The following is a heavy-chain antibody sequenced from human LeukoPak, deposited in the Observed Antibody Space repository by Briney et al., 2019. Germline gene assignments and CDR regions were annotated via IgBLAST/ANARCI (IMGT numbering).Heavy chain of an antibody. D-gene: IGHD6-19*01. CDR1: GGSFSRYP. V-gene: IGHV1-69*13. J-gene: IGHJ4*02. CDR3: AREGRRVAGPFDY. CDR2: IIPFFGPA. Sequence: SVKVSCKASGGSFSRYPLSWVRQAPGQGLDWMGGIIPFFGPANYAQKFQGRVSISVDESATTAYMELSRLTSEDTAVYYCAREGRRVAGPFDYWGQGTLVTVSS.